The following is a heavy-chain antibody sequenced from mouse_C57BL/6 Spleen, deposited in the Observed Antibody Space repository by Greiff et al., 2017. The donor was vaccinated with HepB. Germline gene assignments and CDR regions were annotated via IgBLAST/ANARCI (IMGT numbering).Heavy chain of an antibody. CDR3: ARGTTVVAKDY. D-gene: IGHD1-1*01. Sequence: QVQLQQPGAELVKPGASVKLSCKASGYTFTSYWMQWVKQRPGQGLEWIGEIDPSDSYTNYNQKFKGQATLTVDTSSSSAYMQLSSLTSEDSAVYYCARGTTVVAKDYWGQGTTLTVSS. J-gene: IGHJ2*01. CDR2: IDPSDSYT. V-gene: IGHV1-50*01. CDR1: GYTFTSYW.